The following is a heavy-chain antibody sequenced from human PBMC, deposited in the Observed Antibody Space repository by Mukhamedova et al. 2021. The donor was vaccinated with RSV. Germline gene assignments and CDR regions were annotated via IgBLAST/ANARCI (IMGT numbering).Heavy chain of an antibody. J-gene: IGHJ3*02. D-gene: IGHD3-10*01. Sequence: RQAPGKGLEWVSSISSSSSYIYYADSVKGRFTISRDNAKNSLYLQMNSLRAEDTAVYYCARAMIGGDDLFMVRGVISLPDAFDIWG. CDR2: ISSSSSYI. V-gene: IGHV3-21*01. CDR3: ARAMIGGDDLFMVRGVISLPDAFDI.